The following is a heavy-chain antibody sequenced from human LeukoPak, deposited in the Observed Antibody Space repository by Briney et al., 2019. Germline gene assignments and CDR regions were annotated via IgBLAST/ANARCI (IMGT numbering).Heavy chain of an antibody. CDR1: GGSISSGGYY. Sequence: PSETLSLTCTVSGGSISSGGYYWSWIRQHPGKGLEWIGYIYPSGSTYYNPSLKSRVTISVDRSKNQFSLKLTSVTAADTAVYYCARSGWDYYDSSGPRSWFDPWGQGTLVTVSS. J-gene: IGHJ5*02. D-gene: IGHD3-22*01. CDR3: ARSGWDYYDSSGPRSWFDP. V-gene: IGHV4-30-2*01. CDR2: IYPSGST.